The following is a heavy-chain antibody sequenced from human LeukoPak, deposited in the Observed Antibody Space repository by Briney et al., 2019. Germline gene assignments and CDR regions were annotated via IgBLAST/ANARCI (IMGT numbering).Heavy chain of an antibody. CDR1: SGSFSGYY. Sequence: ETLSLTCAVYSGSFSGYYWSWIRQPPGKGLEWIGEINHSGSTNYNPSLKSRATISVDTSKNQFSLKLTSVTAADTAVYYCVRGEGYSGSYFDYWGQGTLVTVSS. D-gene: IGHD1-26*01. CDR2: INHSGST. J-gene: IGHJ4*02. V-gene: IGHV4-34*01. CDR3: VRGEGYSGSYFDY.